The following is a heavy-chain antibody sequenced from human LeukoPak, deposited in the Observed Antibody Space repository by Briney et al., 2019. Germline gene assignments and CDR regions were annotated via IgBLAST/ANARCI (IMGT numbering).Heavy chain of an antibody. CDR1: GFTFSSYA. CDR2: ISYDGSNK. CDR3: ATSSMVRGAQFDY. J-gene: IGHJ4*02. V-gene: IGHV3-30*04. D-gene: IGHD3-10*01. Sequence: SLRLSCAASGFTFSSYAMHWVRQAPGKGLEWVAVISYDGSNKYYADSVKGRFTISRDNSKNTLYLQMNSLRAEDTAVYYCATSSMVRGAQFDYWGQGTLVTVSS.